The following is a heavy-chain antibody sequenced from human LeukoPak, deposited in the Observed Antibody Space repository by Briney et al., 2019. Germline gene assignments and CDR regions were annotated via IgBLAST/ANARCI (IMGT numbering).Heavy chain of an antibody. V-gene: IGHV3-7*01. D-gene: IGHD5-24*01. CDR3: ARERDGRFFDY. Sequence: PGGSLRLSCTASGFSFSNHYMRWIRQAPGKGLEWVANINEDGSNKWHLGSVKGRFTVSRDNAKNSLHLQMNTLRAEDTAVYYCARERDGRFFDYWGQGTLVTVSS. J-gene: IGHJ4*02. CDR2: INEDGSNK. CDR1: GFSFSNHY.